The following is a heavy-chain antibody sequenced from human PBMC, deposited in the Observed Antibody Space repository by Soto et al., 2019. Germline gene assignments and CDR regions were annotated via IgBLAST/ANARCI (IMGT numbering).Heavy chain of an antibody. V-gene: IGHV3-30-3*01. Sequence: QVQLVESGGGVVQPGRSLRLSCVVSGLTFSSYPMHWVRQAPGKGLEWVAVISYDESTKHYADSVRGRFSISRDNSKNTVYLQMSSLRVEDTAVYYCARGVDYAQEYFQYWGQGTLVTVSS. D-gene: IGHD3-3*01. CDR2: ISYDESTK. J-gene: IGHJ1*01. CDR3: ARGVDYAQEYFQY. CDR1: GLTFSSYP.